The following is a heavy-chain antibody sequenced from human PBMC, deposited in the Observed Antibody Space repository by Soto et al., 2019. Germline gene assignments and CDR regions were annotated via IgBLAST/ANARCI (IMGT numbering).Heavy chain of an antibody. D-gene: IGHD3-22*01. J-gene: IGHJ4*02. Sequence: QVQLQESGPGLVKPSETLSLTCTVSGGSISSYYWSWIRQPPGKGLEWIGYIYYSGSTNYNPSLKSRVTISVDTSKNQSSLKLSSVTAADTAVYYCASGYDSSDYWGQGTLVTVSS. CDR3: ASGYDSSDY. V-gene: IGHV4-59*01. CDR1: GGSISSYY. CDR2: IYYSGST.